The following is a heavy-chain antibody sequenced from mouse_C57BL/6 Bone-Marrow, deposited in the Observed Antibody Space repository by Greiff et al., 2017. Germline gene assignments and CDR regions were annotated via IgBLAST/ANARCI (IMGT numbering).Heavy chain of an antibody. CDR1: GYTFTSYW. CDR3: ARPYYSNYGYFEF. D-gene: IGHD2-5*01. Sequence: QVQLQQSGAELVKPGASVKMSCKASGYTFTSYWITWVKQRPGQGLEWIGDIYPGSGSTNYNEKFKSKATLTVDTSSSTAYMQLISLSSEDSAVYYCARPYYSNYGYFEFWGTGTTVSVSS. J-gene: IGHJ1*03. CDR2: IYPGSGST. V-gene: IGHV1-55*01.